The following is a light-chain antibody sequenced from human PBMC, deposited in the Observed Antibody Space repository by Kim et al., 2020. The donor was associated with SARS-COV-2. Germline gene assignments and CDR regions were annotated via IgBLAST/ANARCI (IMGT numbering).Light chain of an antibody. CDR2: DTS. V-gene: IGLV7-46*01. CDR1: TGPVTSGHY. Sequence: QAVVTQEPSLTVSPGGTVTLTCSSSTGPVTSGHYPYWFQQKPGQAPRTLIFDTSNKHSWTPARFSGSLLGGKAALTLSGAQPEDEADYYCLLSYTGALVVFGGGTQLTVL. J-gene: IGLJ2*01. CDR3: LLSYTGALVV.